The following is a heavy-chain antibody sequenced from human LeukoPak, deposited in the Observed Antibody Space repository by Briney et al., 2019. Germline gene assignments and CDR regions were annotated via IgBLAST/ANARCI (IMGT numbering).Heavy chain of an antibody. CDR1: GFTFSSYS. D-gene: IGHD3-10*01. CDR2: INSNSIYI. V-gene: IGHV3-21*01. Sequence: GGSLRLSCAASGFTFSSYSINWVRQAPGKGLEWVSSINSNSIYIYYADSVKGRFTISRDNAKNSLFLQMNSLRAEDTAIYYCANPYGSGSYYMSALDIWGLGTMVTVSS. J-gene: IGHJ3*02. CDR3: ANPYGSGSYYMSALDI.